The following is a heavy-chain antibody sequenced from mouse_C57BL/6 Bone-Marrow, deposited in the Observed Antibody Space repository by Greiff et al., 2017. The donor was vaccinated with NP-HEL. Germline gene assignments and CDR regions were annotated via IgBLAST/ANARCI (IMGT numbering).Heavy chain of an antibody. J-gene: IGHJ4*01. CDR2: IYPGSGST. CDR3: ARKGRGSSHGMDY. Sequence: QVQLQQPGAELVKPGASVKMSCKASGYTFTSYWITWVKQRPGQGLEWIGDIYPGSGSTNYNEKFKSKATLTVDTSSSTAYMQLSSLTSEDSAVYYCARKGRGSSHGMDYWGQGTSVTVSS. D-gene: IGHD1-1*01. V-gene: IGHV1-55*01. CDR1: GYTFTSYW.